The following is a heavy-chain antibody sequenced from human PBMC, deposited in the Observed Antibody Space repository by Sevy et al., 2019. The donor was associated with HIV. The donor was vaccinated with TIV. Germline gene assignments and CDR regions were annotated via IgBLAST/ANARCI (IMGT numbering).Heavy chain of an antibody. V-gene: IGHV3-23*01. CDR2: ISGSGGST. Sequence: GGSLRLSCTASGFTFSDYYMSWIRQAPGKGLEWVSAISGSGGSTYYADSVKGRFTISRDNSKNTLYLQMNSLRAEDTAVYYCAKDLFIVVVPAANRFNWFDPWGQGTLVTVSS. CDR1: GFTFSDYY. D-gene: IGHD2-2*01. CDR3: AKDLFIVVVPAANRFNWFDP. J-gene: IGHJ5*02.